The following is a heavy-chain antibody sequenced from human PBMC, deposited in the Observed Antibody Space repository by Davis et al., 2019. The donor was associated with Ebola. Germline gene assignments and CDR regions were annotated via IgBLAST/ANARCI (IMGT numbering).Heavy chain of an antibody. D-gene: IGHD6-6*01. J-gene: IGHJ4*02. V-gene: IGHV1-2*02. Sequence: ASVKVSCKASGGTFSSDTISWVRQAPGQGLEWMGWINPNSGGTNYAQKFQGRVTMTRDTSISTAYMELSRLRSDDTAVYYCARGGSSSFFDYWGQGTLVTVSS. CDR3: ARGGSSSFFDY. CDR1: GGTFSSDT. CDR2: INPNSGGT.